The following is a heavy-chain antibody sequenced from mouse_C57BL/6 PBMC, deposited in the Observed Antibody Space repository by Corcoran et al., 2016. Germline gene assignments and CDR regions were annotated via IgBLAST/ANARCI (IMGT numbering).Heavy chain of an antibody. Sequence: EVQLQQSGPELVKPGASVKISCKASGYTFTDYYMNWVKQSHGKSLEWIGDINPNKGGTSYNQKFKGKATLTVDKSSSTAYMELRSLTSEDSAFYYCARSEGPYYYGSSYRFAYWGQGTLVTVSA. CDR2: INPNKGGT. CDR3: ARSEGPYYYGSSYRFAY. D-gene: IGHD1-1*01. CDR1: GYTFTDYY. J-gene: IGHJ3*01. V-gene: IGHV1-26*01.